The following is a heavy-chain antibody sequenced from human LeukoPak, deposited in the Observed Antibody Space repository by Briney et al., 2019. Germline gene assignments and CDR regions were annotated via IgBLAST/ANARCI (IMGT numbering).Heavy chain of an antibody. Sequence: SETLSLTCAVYGGSFSGYYWSWIRQPPGKGLEWIGYIYYSGSTNYNPPLKSRVTISVDTSKNQFSLKLSSVTAADTAVYYCARDIRGGVASYYYYGMDVWGQGTTVTVSS. J-gene: IGHJ6*02. CDR1: GGSFSGYY. D-gene: IGHD2-15*01. V-gene: IGHV4-59*01. CDR2: IYYSGST. CDR3: ARDIRGGVASYYYYGMDV.